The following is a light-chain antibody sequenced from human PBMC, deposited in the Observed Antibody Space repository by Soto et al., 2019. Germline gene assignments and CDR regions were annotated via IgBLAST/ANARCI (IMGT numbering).Light chain of an antibody. CDR2: EVS. CDR3: SSYAGGNNGV. V-gene: IGLV2-8*01. CDR1: SSDVGGYKY. Sequence: QSALTQPPSASGSPGQSVTISCIGTSSDVGGYKYVSWYQQHPGKAPKLMIYEVSKRPSGVPDRFSGSKSGNTASLTVSGLQAEDEGDYYCSSYAGGNNGVFGGGTKVTVL. J-gene: IGLJ3*02.